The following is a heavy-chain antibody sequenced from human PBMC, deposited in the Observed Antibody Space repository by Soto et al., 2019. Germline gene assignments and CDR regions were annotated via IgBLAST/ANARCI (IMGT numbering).Heavy chain of an antibody. Sequence: QVQLVQSGAEVKKPGSSVKVSCKASGGTFSSYAITWVRQAPGQGLEWMGGSIPFFDTANYAQKFQGRLTXTXDXXTSTAYMELSSLRSEDTAVYYCASFRFSGSYYFDYWGQGTLVTVSS. CDR3: ASFRFSGSYYFDY. V-gene: IGHV1-69*05. D-gene: IGHD1-26*01. CDR1: GGTFSSYA. CDR2: SIPFFDTA. J-gene: IGHJ4*02.